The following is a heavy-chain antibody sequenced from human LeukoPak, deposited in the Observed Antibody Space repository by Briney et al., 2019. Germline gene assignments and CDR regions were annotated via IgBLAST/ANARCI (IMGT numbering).Heavy chain of an antibody. Sequence: GGSLRLSCAASGFTLSDSAIHWVRQASEKGLEWVGLIDRPAKSYATAYGASVGGRFTISRDDSKNTAYLQMDSLKTEDTALYYCTRDRGTYNWLDPWGQGTLVTVSS. V-gene: IGHV3-73*01. D-gene: IGHD1-26*01. CDR3: TRDRGTYNWLDP. CDR2: IDRPAKSYAT. J-gene: IGHJ5*02. CDR1: GFTLSDSA.